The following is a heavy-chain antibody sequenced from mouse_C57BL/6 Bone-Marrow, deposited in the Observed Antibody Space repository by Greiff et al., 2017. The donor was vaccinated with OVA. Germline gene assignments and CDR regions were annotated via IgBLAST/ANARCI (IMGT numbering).Heavy chain of an antibody. V-gene: IGHV1-47*01. CDR1: GYTFTTYP. J-gene: IGHJ1*03. CDR3: ARRAPGYYGSRYWYFDV. D-gene: IGHD1-1*01. CDR2: FHPYNDDT. Sequence: QVQLQQSGAELVKPGASVKMSCKASGYTFTTYPIEWMKQNHGKSLEWIGNFHPYNDDTKYNEKFKGKATLTVEKSSSTVYLERSRLTSDDSAVYYCARRAPGYYGSRYWYFDVWGTGTTVTVSS.